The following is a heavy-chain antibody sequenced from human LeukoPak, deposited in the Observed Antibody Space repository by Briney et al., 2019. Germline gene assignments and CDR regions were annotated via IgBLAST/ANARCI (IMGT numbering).Heavy chain of an antibody. CDR3: ARAYYYGSGSYLLFDY. V-gene: IGHV1-69*13. J-gene: IGHJ4*02. CDR1: GGTFSSYA. Sequence: GASVKVSCKASGGTFSSYAISWVRQAPGQGLEWMGGIIPIFGTANYAQKFQGRVTITADESTSTAYMELSSLRSEDTAVYYCARAYYYGSGSYLLFDYWGQGTLVTVSS. D-gene: IGHD3-10*01. CDR2: IIPIFGTA.